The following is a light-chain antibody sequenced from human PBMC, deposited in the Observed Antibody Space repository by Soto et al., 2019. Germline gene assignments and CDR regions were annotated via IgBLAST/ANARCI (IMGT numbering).Light chain of an antibody. V-gene: IGKV3-20*01. CDR3: QQCDSSPPT. CDR1: QSVNSNY. Sequence: EIVLTQSPGTLSLSPGDRATLSCRASQSVNSNYLAWYRRKPGQAPRLLIYGASTRPTGIPGRFSGSGSGTDFTLTITRLEPEDFAVYYCQQCDSSPPTFGQGTKVEIK. J-gene: IGKJ1*01. CDR2: GAS.